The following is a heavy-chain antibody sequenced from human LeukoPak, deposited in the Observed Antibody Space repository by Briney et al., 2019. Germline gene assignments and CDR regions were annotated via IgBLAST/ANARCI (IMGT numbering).Heavy chain of an antibody. V-gene: IGHV4-4*02. CDR2: IFHSGRS. J-gene: IGHJ4*02. CDR1: GGSISSGNW. CDR3: ARQGLEYYDFWSGYYY. D-gene: IGHD3-3*01. Sequence: SETLSLTCVVSGGSISSGNWWSWVRQSPGEGLEWIGEIFHSGRSTYNPSLSSRVTMSIDTTKNQFSLKLSSVTAADTAVYYCARQGLEYYDFWSGYYYWGQGTLVTVSS.